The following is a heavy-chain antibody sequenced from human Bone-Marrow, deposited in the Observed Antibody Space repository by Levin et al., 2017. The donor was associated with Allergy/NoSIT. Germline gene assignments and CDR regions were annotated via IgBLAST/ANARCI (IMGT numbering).Heavy chain of an antibody. Sequence: MPSETLSLTCTVSGGSISSSSYYWGWIRQPPGKGLEWIGSIYYSGSTYYNPSLKSRVTISVDTSKNQFSLKLSSVTAADTAVYYCARLSVTLGFWSGYYFDYWGQGTLVTVSS. CDR2: IYYSGST. CDR1: GGSISSSSYY. J-gene: IGHJ4*02. CDR3: ARLSVTLGFWSGYYFDY. V-gene: IGHV4-39*01. D-gene: IGHD3-3*01.